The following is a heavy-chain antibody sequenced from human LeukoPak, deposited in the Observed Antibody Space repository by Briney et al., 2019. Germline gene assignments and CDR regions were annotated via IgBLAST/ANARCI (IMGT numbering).Heavy chain of an antibody. CDR1: GYTFTGYY. D-gene: IGHD6-13*01. V-gene: IGHV1-2*04. Sequence: ASVTVSCMASGYTFTGYYMHWVRQAPGQGLEGMGWINPNSGGTNYAQKFQGWVTMTRDTSISTAYMELSRLRSDDTAVYYCARGHSYSSSFDYWGQGTLVTVSS. J-gene: IGHJ4*02. CDR2: INPNSGGT. CDR3: ARGHSYSSSFDY.